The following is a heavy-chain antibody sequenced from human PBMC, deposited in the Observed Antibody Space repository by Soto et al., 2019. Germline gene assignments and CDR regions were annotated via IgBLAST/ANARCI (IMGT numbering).Heavy chain of an antibody. V-gene: IGHV1-46*01. J-gene: IGHJ4*02. Sequence: QVQLVQSGAEVKKLGASVKISCKASGYTFIHYYIHWVRQAPGQGLEWMAIINPNGGSTNYAQKFQGRVTVTSDTSTTTVSMELNSLESDDTAVYFCARSLLQGDFWGQGTLVTVSS. CDR1: GYTFIHYY. CDR3: ARSLLQGDF. CDR2: INPNGGST. D-gene: IGHD2-21*01.